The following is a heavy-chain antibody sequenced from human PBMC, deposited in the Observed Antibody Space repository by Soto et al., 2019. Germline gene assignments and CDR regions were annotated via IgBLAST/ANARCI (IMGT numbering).Heavy chain of an antibody. CDR2: INHSGST. CDR3: ARGPYVLRYFDWLPLRDDY. J-gene: IGHJ4*02. Sequence: NPSETLSLTCAVYGGSFSGYYWSWIRQPPGKGLEWIGEINHSGSTNYNPSLKSRVTISVDTSKNQFSLKLSSVTAADTAVYYCARGPYVLRYFDWLPLRDDYWGQGTLVTVSS. D-gene: IGHD3-9*01. CDR1: GGSFSGYY. V-gene: IGHV4-34*01.